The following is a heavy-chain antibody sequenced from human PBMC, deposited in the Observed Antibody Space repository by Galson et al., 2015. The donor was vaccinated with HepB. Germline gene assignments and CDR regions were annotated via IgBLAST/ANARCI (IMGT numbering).Heavy chain of an antibody. CDR2: ISYDGSNK. V-gene: IGHV3-30*18. D-gene: IGHD2-2*01. CDR1: GFTFSSYG. Sequence: SLRLSCAASGFTFSSYGMHWVRQAPGKGLEWVAVISYDGSNKYYADSVKGRFTISRDNSKNTLYLQMNSLRAEDTAVYYCAKDDCSSTSCYEPFNWFDPWGQGTLVTVSS. CDR3: AKDDCSSTSCYEPFNWFDP. J-gene: IGHJ5*02.